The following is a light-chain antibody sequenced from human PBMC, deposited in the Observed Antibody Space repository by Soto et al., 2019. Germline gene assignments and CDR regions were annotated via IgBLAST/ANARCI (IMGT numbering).Light chain of an antibody. CDR1: QSINNR. CDR2: DAS. J-gene: IGKJ1*01. V-gene: IGKV1-5*01. CDR3: QQYNSYTWT. Sequence: IQMTQSPSTLSASIGDRVTITCRASQSINNRLAWYQQMPGKAPNLLIYDASSLESGVPSRFRGSGSETEFTLTISSLQPDDFATYYCQQYNSYTWTFGQGTKVDI.